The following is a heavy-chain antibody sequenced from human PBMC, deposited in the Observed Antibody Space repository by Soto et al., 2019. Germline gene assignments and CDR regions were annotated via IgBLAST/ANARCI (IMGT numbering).Heavy chain of an antibody. V-gene: IGHV3-49*03. CDR3: TRGAAAVPGDYGGWFDP. D-gene: IGHD6-13*01. Sequence: PGGSLRLSCTASGFTFGDYAMSWFRQAPGKGLEWVGFIRSKAYGGTTEYAASVKGRFTISRDDSKSIAYLQMNSLKTEDTAVYYCTRGAAAVPGDYGGWFDPWGQGTMVTVSS. CDR1: GFTFGDYA. J-gene: IGHJ5*02. CDR2: IRSKAYGGTT.